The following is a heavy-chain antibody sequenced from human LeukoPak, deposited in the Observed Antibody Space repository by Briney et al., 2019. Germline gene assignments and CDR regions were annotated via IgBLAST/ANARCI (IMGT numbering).Heavy chain of an antibody. CDR1: GFTFSSYA. CDR2: ISGSGGST. V-gene: IGHV3-23*01. Sequence: GGSLRLSCAASGFTFSSYAMSWVRQAPGKGLEWVSAISGSGGSTYYADSVKGRFTISRDNSKNTLYLQMNSLRAEDTAVYYCAKDIVCSGGSCYGLNWGQGTLVTVSS. CDR3: AKDIVCSGGSCYGLN. J-gene: IGHJ4*02. D-gene: IGHD2-15*01.